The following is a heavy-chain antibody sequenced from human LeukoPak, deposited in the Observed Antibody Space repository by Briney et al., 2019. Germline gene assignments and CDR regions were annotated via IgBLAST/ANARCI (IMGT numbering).Heavy chain of an antibody. J-gene: IGHJ4*02. V-gene: IGHV4-59*12. CDR3: ARVELRDYYDSSGYNDY. Sequence: SETLSLTCTVSGGSISSYYWSWVRQPPGKGLEWIGYIYYSGSTNYNPSLKSRVTISVDTSKNQFSLKLSSVTAADTAVYYCARVELRDYYDSSGYNDYWGQGTLVTVSS. CDR1: GGSISSYY. CDR2: IYYSGST. D-gene: IGHD3-22*01.